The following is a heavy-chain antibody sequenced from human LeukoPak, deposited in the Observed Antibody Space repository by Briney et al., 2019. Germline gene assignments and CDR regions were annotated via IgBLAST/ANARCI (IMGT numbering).Heavy chain of an antibody. CDR2: ISYTGSA. V-gene: IGHV4-61*01. Sequence: SETLSLTCTVSGPPVSRGSSYWTWLRQPPGKGLEWIGYISYTGSAKYNPSLKSRVTISVDTSNNHFSMRLKSVTAADTAVYYCARVWAYYGSGSGVDVWGKGSAVTVSS. J-gene: IGHJ6*04. D-gene: IGHD3-10*01. CDR3: ARVWAYYGSGSGVDV. CDR1: GPPVSRGSSY.